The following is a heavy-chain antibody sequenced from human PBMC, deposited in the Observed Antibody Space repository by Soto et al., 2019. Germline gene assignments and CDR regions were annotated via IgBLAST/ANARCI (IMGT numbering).Heavy chain of an antibody. V-gene: IGHV4-34*01. Sequence: PSETLSLTGAVYVGSFSGYSWSWIRQPPGKGLEWIGESNHSGSTNYNPSLKSRVTISVDTSKNQFSLKLSSVTAEDTAVDYCARGMYDFWRQPLPNWFDPWGQGTLVTVSS. CDR2: SNHSGST. CDR1: VGSFSGYS. D-gene: IGHD3-3*01. CDR3: ARGMYDFWRQPLPNWFDP. J-gene: IGHJ5*02.